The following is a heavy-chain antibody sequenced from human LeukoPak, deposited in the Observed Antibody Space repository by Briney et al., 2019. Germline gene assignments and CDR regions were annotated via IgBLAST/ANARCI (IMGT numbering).Heavy chain of an antibody. J-gene: IGHJ4*02. CDR1: GGSISGTNW. CDR3: TRESGAFSPFGF. CDR2: VHLSGAT. D-gene: IGHD1-26*01. V-gene: IGHV4-4*02. Sequence: TSGTLSLTCGVSGGSISGTNWWSWVRQPPGEGLEWIGEVHLSGATNYNPSLESRVSMSIDKSKNHLSLEVTSVTAADTAIYYCTRESGAFSPFGFWGQGTLLTVSS.